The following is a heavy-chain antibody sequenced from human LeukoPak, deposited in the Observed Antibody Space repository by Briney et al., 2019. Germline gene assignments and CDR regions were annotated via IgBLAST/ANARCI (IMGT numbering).Heavy chain of an antibody. D-gene: IGHD3-3*01. J-gene: IGHJ4*02. Sequence: GGSLRLSCAASGFTFSGSAMHWVRQASGKGLEWVGRIRSKANSYATAYAASVKGRFTISRDDSKNTAYLRMNSLKTEDTAVYYCTRLVGSLEWFSQFDYWRQGTLVSVSS. CDR3: TRLVGSLEWFSQFDY. V-gene: IGHV3-73*01. CDR1: GFTFSGSA. CDR2: IRSKANSYAT.